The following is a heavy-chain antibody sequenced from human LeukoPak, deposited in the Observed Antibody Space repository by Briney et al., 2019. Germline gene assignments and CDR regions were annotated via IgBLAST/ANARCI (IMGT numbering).Heavy chain of an antibody. J-gene: IGHJ4*02. CDR3: ARAWRQNFDY. CDR2: IYYSGST. V-gene: IGHV4-59*01. CDR1: GGSISSYY. D-gene: IGHD6-25*01. Sequence: PSETLSLTCTVSGGSISSYYWSWIRQPPGKGLEWIGYIYYSGSTNYNPSLKSRVTISVDTSKNQFSLKLSSVTAADTAVYYCARAWRQNFDYWGQGTLVTVSS.